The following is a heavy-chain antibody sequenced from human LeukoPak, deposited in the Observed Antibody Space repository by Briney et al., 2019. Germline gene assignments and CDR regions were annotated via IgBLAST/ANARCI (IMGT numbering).Heavy chain of an antibody. V-gene: IGHV3-7*01. D-gene: IGHD6-19*01. CDR1: GFTFSSYW. J-gene: IGHJ4*02. Sequence: PGGSLRLSCAASGFTFSSYWMSWVRQAPGKGLEWVANIKQDGSEKYYVDSVKGRFTISRDNAKNSLYLQMNSLRAEDTAVYYCARDPGSGWYILGYFDYWGQGXLVTVSS. CDR2: IKQDGSEK. CDR3: ARDPGSGWYILGYFDY.